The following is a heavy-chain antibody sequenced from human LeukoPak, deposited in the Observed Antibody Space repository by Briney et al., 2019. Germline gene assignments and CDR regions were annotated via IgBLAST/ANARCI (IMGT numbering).Heavy chain of an antibody. CDR2: IYYSGST. V-gene: IGHV4-59*08. CDR3: ARQDLGYSSSWYPFD. Sequence: SETLSLTCTVSGGSINYYWSWIRQPPGKGLEWIGYIYYSGSTNYNPSLKSRVTISVDTSKNQFPLKLSSVTAADTAVYYCARQDLGYSSSWYPFDWGQGTLVTVSS. J-gene: IGHJ4*02. D-gene: IGHD6-13*01. CDR1: GGSINYY.